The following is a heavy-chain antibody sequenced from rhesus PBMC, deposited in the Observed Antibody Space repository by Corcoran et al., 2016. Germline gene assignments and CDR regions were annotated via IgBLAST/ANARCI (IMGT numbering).Heavy chain of an antibody. Sequence: EVQLVETGGGLVQPGGSLKLSCAASGFTFSSYGMSWVRQAPGKGLEWVSTINGAGGSTYYADSVKGRFTISRDNSKNTLSLQMNSLRAEDTAVHYCAKGFYGSNIWGQGVLVTVSS. V-gene: IGHV3S5*01. J-gene: IGHJ4*01. CDR2: INGAGGST. CDR3: AKGFYGSNI. D-gene: IGHD4-29*01. CDR1: GFTFSSYG.